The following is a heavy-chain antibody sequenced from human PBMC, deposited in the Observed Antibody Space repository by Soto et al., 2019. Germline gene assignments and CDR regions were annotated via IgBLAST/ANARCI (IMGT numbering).Heavy chain of an antibody. CDR3: AHVFWRGINHYFEF. V-gene: IGHV2-5*02. Sequence: QITLKESGPPLVKPTQTLTLTCTFSGFSLSTYGMGMGWIRQPPGKAPEWLSVIYWDDDKRYSPSLKSRLTITKDTSKSQVVLTMTDVDPVDTDTYYCAHVFWRGINHYFEFWGQGSLVTVSS. J-gene: IGHJ4*02. CDR1: GFSLSTYGMG. D-gene: IGHD2-21*01. CDR2: IYWDDDK.